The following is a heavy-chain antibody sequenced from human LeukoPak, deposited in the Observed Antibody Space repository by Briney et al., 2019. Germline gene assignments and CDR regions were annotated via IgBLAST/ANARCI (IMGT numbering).Heavy chain of an antibody. J-gene: IGHJ4*02. CDR1: GGSISSGGYY. D-gene: IGHD3-22*01. V-gene: IGHV4-31*03. CDR3: ARVPLYDSSGYSLDY. Sequence: PSETLSLTCTVSGGSISSGGYYWSWIRQHPGKGLEWIGYIYYSGSTYYNPSPKSRVTISVDTSKNQFSLKLSSVTAADTAVYYCARVPLYDSSGYSLDYWGQGTLVTVSS. CDR2: IYYSGST.